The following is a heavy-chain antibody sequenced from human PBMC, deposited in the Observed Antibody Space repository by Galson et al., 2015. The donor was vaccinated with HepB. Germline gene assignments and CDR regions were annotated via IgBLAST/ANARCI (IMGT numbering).Heavy chain of an antibody. CDR1: GYTFTSYG. D-gene: IGHD4-17*01. V-gene: IGHV1-46*03. CDR2: INPSGGST. CDR3: ARDDYGDYHWFDP. Sequence: SVKVSCKASGYTFTSYGISWVRQAPGQGLEWMGIINPSGGSTSYAQKFQGRVTMTRDTSTSTVYMELSSLRSEDTAVYYCARDDYGDYHWFDPWGQGTLVTVSS. J-gene: IGHJ5*02.